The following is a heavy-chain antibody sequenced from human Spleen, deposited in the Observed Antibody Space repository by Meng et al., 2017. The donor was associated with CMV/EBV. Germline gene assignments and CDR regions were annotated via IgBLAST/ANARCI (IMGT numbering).Heavy chain of an antibody. CDR1: GFTFNNYA. CDR3: AFLTLYYFYY. J-gene: IGHJ4*02. CDR2: ISSDGSNK. D-gene: IGHD2/OR15-2a*01. Sequence: GGSLRLSCAASGFTFNNYAMPWVRQAPGKGLEWVALISSDGSNKYYTDSLKGRFTIARDNSKNTLYLQMISLRVGDTAVYFCAFLTLYYFYYWGQGALVTVSS. V-gene: IGHV3-30*04.